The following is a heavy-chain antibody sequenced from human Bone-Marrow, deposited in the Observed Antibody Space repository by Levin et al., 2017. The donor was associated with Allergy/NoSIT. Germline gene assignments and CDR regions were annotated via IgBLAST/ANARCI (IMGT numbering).Heavy chain of an antibody. CDR3: GRRYCSGGSCYPDY. D-gene: IGHD2-15*01. Sequence: GASVKVSCKASGYTFTDYYIQWVRQAPGQGPEWMGWINTNSGGTYYGQNFQDRVAMTRDTSISTAYMELSRLTSDDTAVFYCGRRYCSGGSCYPDYWGQGTLVTVSS. CDR2: INTNSGGT. V-gene: IGHV1-2*02. CDR1: GYTFTDYY. J-gene: IGHJ4*02.